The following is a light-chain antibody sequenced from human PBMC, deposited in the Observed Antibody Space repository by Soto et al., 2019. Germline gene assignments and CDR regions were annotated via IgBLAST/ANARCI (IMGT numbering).Light chain of an antibody. J-gene: IGKJ4*01. CDR2: WAS. V-gene: IGKV4-1*01. CDR3: QHYYSTPRT. Sequence: DIVMTQSPDSLAVSLGERATINCKSSQSVLYSSNNKNYLAWYQQKPGQPPKLLIYWASTRESGVPDRFSGRGSGTDFTLTISSLQAEDVAVYYCQHYYSTPRTFGGGTKVEIK. CDR1: QSVLYSSNNKNY.